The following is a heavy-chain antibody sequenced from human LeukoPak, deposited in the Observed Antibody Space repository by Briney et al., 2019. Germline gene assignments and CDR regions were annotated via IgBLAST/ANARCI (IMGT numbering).Heavy chain of an antibody. D-gene: IGHD3-16*01. V-gene: IGHV3-48*03. CDR1: GFTFSSYE. CDR2: IGSSGRPI. CDR3: ARDGGWQDDY. J-gene: IGHJ4*02. Sequence: GGSLRLSGAASGFTFSSYEMNWVRQAPGKGLEWVSYIGSSGRPIQYADSVKGRFTISRDNAKSSLYLQMNGLRADDTAVYYCARDGGWQDDYWGQGTLVTVSS.